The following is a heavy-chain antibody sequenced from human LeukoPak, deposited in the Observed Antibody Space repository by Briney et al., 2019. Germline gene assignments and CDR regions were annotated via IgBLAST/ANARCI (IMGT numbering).Heavy chain of an antibody. CDR1: GFTFSSYT. D-gene: IGHD1-14*01. V-gene: IGHV3-48*04. CDR2: ISSSSSTI. J-gene: IGHJ4*02. CDR3: TTRLWSD. Sequence: GGSLRLSCAASGFTFSSYTMNWVRQAPGKGLEWVSYISSSSSTIYYADSVKGRFTISRDNARNSLYLQMNSLRAEDTAVYYCTTRLWSDWGQGTLVTVSS.